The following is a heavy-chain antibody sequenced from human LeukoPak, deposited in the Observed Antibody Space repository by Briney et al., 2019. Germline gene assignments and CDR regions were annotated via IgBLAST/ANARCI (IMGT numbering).Heavy chain of an antibody. CDR3: TISIAVAGPFDY. V-gene: IGHV3-73*01. D-gene: IGHD6-19*01. Sequence: PGGSLRLSCAASGFTFSGSAMHWVRQASGKGLEWVGRIRSRANSYATAYAASVKGRFTISRDDSKNTAYLQMNSLKTEDTAVYYCTISIAVAGPFDYWGQGTLVTVSS. CDR2: IRSRANSYAT. CDR1: GFTFSGSA. J-gene: IGHJ4*02.